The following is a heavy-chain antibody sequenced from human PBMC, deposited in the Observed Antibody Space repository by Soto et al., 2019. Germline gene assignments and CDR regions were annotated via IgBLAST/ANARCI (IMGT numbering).Heavy chain of an antibody. CDR1: GGTFSSYA. V-gene: IGHV1-69*13. CDR3: ARGYELGGGNSGFDY. CDR2: IIPIFGTA. D-gene: IGHD2-21*02. Sequence: GASVKVSCKASGGTFSSYAISWVRQAPGQGLEWMGGIIPIFGTANYAQKFQGRVTITADESTSTAYMELSSLRSEDTAVYYCARGYELGGGNSGFDYWGQGTLVTVSS. J-gene: IGHJ4*02.